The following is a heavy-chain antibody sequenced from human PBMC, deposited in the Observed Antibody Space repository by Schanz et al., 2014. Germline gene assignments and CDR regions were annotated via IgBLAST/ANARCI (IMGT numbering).Heavy chain of an antibody. V-gene: IGHV3-23*01. J-gene: IGHJ4*02. D-gene: IGHD6-25*01. CDR2: ITGASDHI. CDR3: AKVRYSSGWRGDYFDE. CDR1: GFTFSPYW. Sequence: DVQLLESGGGLVQPGGSLRLSCGSSGFTFSPYWMHWVRQAPGKGLEWVSGITGASDHIDYAESVKGRFTISRDNSKNTLYLQMNSLRAEDTAVYYCAKVRYSSGWRGDYFDEWGQGTLVTVAS.